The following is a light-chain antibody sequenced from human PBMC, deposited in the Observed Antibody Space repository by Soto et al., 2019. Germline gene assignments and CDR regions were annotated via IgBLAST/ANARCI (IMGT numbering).Light chain of an antibody. J-gene: IGLJ1*01. CDR1: SSDVGGYNY. CDR3: SSYISTYV. Sequence: QSVLTQPASVSGSPGQSITISCTGTSSDVGGYNYVSWYQQHPGKAPKLMIYDVSNRPSGVSNRFSGSKSGNTASLTISGLQAEDEADYYCSSYISTYVFGTGTKVTVL. CDR2: DVS. V-gene: IGLV2-14*01.